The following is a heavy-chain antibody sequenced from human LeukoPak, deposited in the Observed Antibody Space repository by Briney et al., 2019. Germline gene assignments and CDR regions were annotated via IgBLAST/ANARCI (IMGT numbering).Heavy chain of an antibody. CDR3: ARMPDYDILNDAFDI. D-gene: IGHD3-9*01. J-gene: IGHJ3*02. V-gene: IGHV4-59*12. CDR1: GGSISSYY. CDR2: IYDSGST. Sequence: EPSETLSLTCTVSGGSISSYYWSWIRQPPGKGLEWIGYIYDSGSTNYNPSLKSRVTISVDTSKNQVSLKLNSVTAADTAVYYCARMPDYDILNDAFDIWGQGTMVTVSS.